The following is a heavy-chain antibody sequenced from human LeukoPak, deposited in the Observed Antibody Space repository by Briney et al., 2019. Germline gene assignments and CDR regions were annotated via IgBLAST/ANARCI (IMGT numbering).Heavy chain of an antibody. CDR3: ARVLDSSGCLNWFDP. CDR1: GGTFSSYA. Sequence: RASVKVSCKASGGTFSSYAISWVRQAPGQGLEWMGRIIPIFGTANYAQKFQGRVTITTDESTSTAYMELSSLRSEDTAVYYCARVLDSSGCLNWFDPWGQGTLVTVSS. D-gene: IGHD3-22*01. J-gene: IGHJ5*02. CDR2: IIPIFGTA. V-gene: IGHV1-69*05.